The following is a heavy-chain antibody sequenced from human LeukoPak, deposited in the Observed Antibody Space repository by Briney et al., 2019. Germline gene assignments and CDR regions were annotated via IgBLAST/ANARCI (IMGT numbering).Heavy chain of an antibody. CDR3: AALARDY. CDR2: IHNDGST. V-gene: IGHV3-53*01. D-gene: IGHD3-3*02. Sequence: GGSLRLSCAASGFIVSSNYMTWVRQAPGEGLEWVSVIHNDGSTYYTDSVKGRFTISRDNSKNTLYLQMNSLRVEDTAVYYCAALARDYWGQRTPVTVSS. J-gene: IGHJ4*02. CDR1: GFIVSSNY.